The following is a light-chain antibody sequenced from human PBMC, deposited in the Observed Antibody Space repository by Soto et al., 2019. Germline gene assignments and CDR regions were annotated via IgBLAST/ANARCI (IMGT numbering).Light chain of an antibody. J-gene: IGLJ2*01. V-gene: IGLV1-40*01. Sequence: QSVLTQPPSASGAPGQRVTISCTGSSSNIGAGIDVHWYQKFPGTAPKLLIYANTNRPSGVPDRFSGSKSGTSASLAITGLQAEDEADYYCQSYDNSLSGPVFGGGTKVTVL. CDR2: ANT. CDR3: QSYDNSLSGPV. CDR1: SSNIGAGID.